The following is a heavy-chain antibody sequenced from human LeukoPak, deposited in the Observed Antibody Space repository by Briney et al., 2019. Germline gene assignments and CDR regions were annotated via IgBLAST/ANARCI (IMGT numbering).Heavy chain of an antibody. CDR2: ISGSGGST. Sequence: GGSLRLSCAASGFTFSSYAVSWVRQAPGKGLEWVSAISGSGGSTYYADSVKGRFTISRDNSKNTLYLQMNSLRAEDTAVYYCAKDLRLVVVMIIDYWGQGTLVTVSS. V-gene: IGHV3-23*01. CDR3: AKDLRLVVVMIIDY. D-gene: IGHD3-22*01. J-gene: IGHJ4*02. CDR1: GFTFSSYA.